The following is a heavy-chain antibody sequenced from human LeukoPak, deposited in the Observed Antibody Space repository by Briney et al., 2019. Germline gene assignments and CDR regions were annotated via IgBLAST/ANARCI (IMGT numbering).Heavy chain of an antibody. CDR2: IKSKTDGGTT. V-gene: IGHV3-15*01. CDR1: GFTFSNAW. D-gene: IGHD2-2*01. Sequence: GGSLRLSCAASGFTFSNAWMSWVRQAPGKGLEWVGRIKSKTDGGTTDYAAPVKGRFTISRDDSKNTLYLQMNSLKTEDTAVYYCTTDCSSTSCNYYYYGMDVWGEGTTVTVSS. J-gene: IGHJ6*04. CDR3: TTDCSSTSCNYYYYGMDV.